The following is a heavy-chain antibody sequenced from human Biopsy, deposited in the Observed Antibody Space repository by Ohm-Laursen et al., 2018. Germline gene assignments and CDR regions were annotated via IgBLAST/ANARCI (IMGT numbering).Heavy chain of an antibody. CDR1: GGSISYNNYY. J-gene: IGHJ5*02. Sequence: PGTLSLTCTVSGGSISYNNYYWGWIRQPPGKGLEWIGSIFYRGSTHYKPSLKSRVNISVDTSKNQFSLKLNSVTAADTAVYYCARDYDTSGYYYVSWGQGTLVTVSS. V-gene: IGHV4-39*01. D-gene: IGHD3-22*01. CDR2: IFYRGST. CDR3: ARDYDTSGYYYVS.